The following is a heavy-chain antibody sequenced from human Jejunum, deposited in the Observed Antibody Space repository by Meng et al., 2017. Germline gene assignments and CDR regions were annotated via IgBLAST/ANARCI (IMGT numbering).Heavy chain of an antibody. J-gene: IGHJ6*02. Sequence: GESLKISCAGSGFTFSYYAMHWVRQAPGKGLEWGAVVSFDGSNKYYADSVKGRFTISRDNSKNTQYLQMDSLRAEDTAVYYCVRTPSSWERYGMDVWGHGTTVTVSS. CDR1: GFTFSYYA. D-gene: IGHD6-13*01. CDR2: VSFDGSNK. V-gene: IGHV3-30*04. CDR3: VRTPSSWERYGMDV.